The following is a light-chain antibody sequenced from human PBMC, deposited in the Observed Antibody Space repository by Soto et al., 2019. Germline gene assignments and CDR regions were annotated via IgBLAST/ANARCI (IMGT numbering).Light chain of an antibody. CDR2: SNN. Sequence: QSVLTQPPSASGTPGQRVTIPCSGSSSNIGSNTVNWYQQLPGTAPKLLIYSNNQRPSGVPDRFSGSKSGTSASLAISGLQSEDEADYYCSSWDDSLNGEVFGTGTKLTVL. V-gene: IGLV1-44*01. J-gene: IGLJ1*01. CDR1: SSNIGSNT. CDR3: SSWDDSLNGEV.